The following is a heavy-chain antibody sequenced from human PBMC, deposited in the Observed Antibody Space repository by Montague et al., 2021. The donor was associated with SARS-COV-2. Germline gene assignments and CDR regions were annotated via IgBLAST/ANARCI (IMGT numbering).Heavy chain of an antibody. J-gene: IGHJ4*02. CDR2: IDWDDDK. Sequence: PALVKPTQTLTLTCTFSGFSLSTSGMCVSWIRQPPGKALEWLARIDWDDDKYYSTSLKTRLTISKDTSKNQVVLTMTNIDPVDTATYYCAHRRPLYYYDSSLSTFDYWGQGTLVTVSS. CDR1: GFSLSTSGMC. CDR3: AHRRPLYYYDSSLSTFDY. D-gene: IGHD3-22*01. V-gene: IGHV2-70*11.